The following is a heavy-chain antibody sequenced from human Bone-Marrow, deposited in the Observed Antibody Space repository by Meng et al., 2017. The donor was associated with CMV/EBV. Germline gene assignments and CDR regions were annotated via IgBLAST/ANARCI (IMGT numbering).Heavy chain of an antibody. CDR3: ARDTAMVRSLDY. V-gene: IGHV3-48*04. D-gene: IGHD5-18*01. J-gene: IGHJ4*02. Sequence: GESLKISCAASGFTFSSYSMNWVRQAPGKGLEWVSYISSSGSTIYYADSVKGRFTISRDNAKNSLYLQMNSLRAEDTAVYYCARDTAMVRSLDYWGQGTLVTVSS. CDR1: GFTFSSYS. CDR2: ISSSGSTI.